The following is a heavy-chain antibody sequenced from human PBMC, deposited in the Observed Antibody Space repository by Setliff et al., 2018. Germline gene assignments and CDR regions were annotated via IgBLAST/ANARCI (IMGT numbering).Heavy chain of an antibody. CDR3: AREPFSGVGYYFDS. Sequence: PSETLSLTCAVYGGSFSGYYWSWIRQPPGKGLEWIGEINHSGSANYNPSLKSRVTISVDTSKNQFSLKVSSVTAADTAVYYCAREPFSGVGYYFDSWGQGTLVTVSS. D-gene: IGHD1-26*01. CDR2: INHSGSA. CDR1: GGSFSGYY. J-gene: IGHJ4*02. V-gene: IGHV4-34*01.